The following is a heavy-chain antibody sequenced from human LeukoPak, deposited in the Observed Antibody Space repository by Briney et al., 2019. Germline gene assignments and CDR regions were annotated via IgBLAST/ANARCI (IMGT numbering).Heavy chain of an antibody. J-gene: IGHJ5*02. CDR1: GDTFNHFG. CDR2: ISAYDGNT. CDR3: ARDKVIASAGAPNWFDP. Sequence: ASVKVSCKASGDTFNHFGISWVRQAPGQGLEWMGWISAYDGNTNYLQKFQGRITLTTDTATSTAYMELRSLRSDDTAVYYCARDKVIASAGAPNWFDPWGQGTLVTVSS. D-gene: IGHD2-21*01. V-gene: IGHV1-18*01.